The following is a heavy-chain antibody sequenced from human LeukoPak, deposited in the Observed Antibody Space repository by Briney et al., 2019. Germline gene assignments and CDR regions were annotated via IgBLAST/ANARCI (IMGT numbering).Heavy chain of an antibody. CDR3: AIHQRINNWNQLDY. V-gene: IGHV4-4*09. Sequence: SETLSLTCTVSGGSISSYYWSWIRQPPGKGLEWIGYIYTSGRTNYNPSLKSRVTISVDTSKNQFSLKLSSVTAADTAVYYCAIHQRINNWNQLDYWGQGTLVTVSS. CDR2: IYTSGRT. D-gene: IGHD1-20*01. CDR1: GGSISSYY. J-gene: IGHJ4*02.